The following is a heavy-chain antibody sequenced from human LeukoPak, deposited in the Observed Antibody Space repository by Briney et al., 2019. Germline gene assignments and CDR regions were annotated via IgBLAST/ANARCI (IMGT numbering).Heavy chain of an antibody. Sequence: GDSLRLSCAASGFTFSNYWMTWVRQAPGKGLEWVANIKEDGGDTYYVDSVKGRFTISRDNSKNSLYLQMNNLRTEDTALYFCAKDVKAVAGIVVFDRWGQGTMVPVSS. V-gene: IGHV3-7*03. J-gene: IGHJ3*01. D-gene: IGHD6-19*01. CDR2: IKEDGGDT. CDR1: GFTFSNYW. CDR3: AKDVKAVAGIVVFDR.